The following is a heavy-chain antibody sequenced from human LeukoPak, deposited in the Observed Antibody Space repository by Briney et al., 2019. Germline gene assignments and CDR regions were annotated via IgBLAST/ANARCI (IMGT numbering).Heavy chain of an antibody. CDR2: IYYSGSA. D-gene: IGHD3-9*01. CDR3: ARYFDWLPPYGMDV. V-gene: IGHV4-59*01. Sequence: SETLSLTCTVSGGSISSYYWSWIRQPPGKGLEWIGYIYYSGSANYNPSLKSRVTISVDTSKNQFSLKLSSVTAADTAVYYCARYFDWLPPYGMDVWGQGTTVTVSS. CDR1: GGSISSYY. J-gene: IGHJ6*02.